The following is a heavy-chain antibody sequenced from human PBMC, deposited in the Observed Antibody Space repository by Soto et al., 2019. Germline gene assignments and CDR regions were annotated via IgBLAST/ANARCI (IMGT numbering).Heavy chain of an antibody. J-gene: IGHJ4*02. V-gene: IGHV2-5*02. CDR2: IYWDDDK. CDR1: GFSLSTSGVG. D-gene: IGHD1-26*01. CDR3: AHSKDSGGYAQ. Sequence: QITLKESGPTLVKPTQTLTLTCTFSGFSLSTSGVGVGWIRQPPGKALEWLALIYWDDDKRYSPSLKSRLTIPKDTPKTRGVLTRTNMDPLDTATYYCAHSKDSGGYAQGGQGTLVTVSS.